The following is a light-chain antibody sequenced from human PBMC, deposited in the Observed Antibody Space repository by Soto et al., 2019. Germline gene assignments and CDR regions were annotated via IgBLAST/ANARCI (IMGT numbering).Light chain of an antibody. CDR1: SSNIGSYNL. CDR3: CSYAGSSTHYV. V-gene: IGLV2-23*01. CDR2: EGS. Sequence: QSALTQPASVSGSPGQSITISCTGTSSNIGSYNLVSWYQQHPGKAPKLMIYEGSKRPSGVSNRFSGSRSGNTASLTISGLQDEDEADYYCCSYAGSSTHYVFGTGTKVTVL. J-gene: IGLJ1*01.